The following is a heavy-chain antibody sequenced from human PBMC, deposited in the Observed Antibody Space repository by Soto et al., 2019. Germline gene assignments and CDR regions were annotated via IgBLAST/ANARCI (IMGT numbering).Heavy chain of an antibody. Sequence: EVQLVESGGGLVQPGGSLRLSCAASGFTFSSYSMNLVRQAPGQGLEWVSDISSSSSTIYYADSVKGRFTISRDNAKNSLYLQMNSLRAEDTAVYYCARGESLLNWRSPWGQGALVTASS. J-gene: IGHJ5*02. CDR2: ISSSSSTI. CDR3: ARGESLLNWRSP. CDR1: GFTFSSYS. D-gene: IGHD5-12*01. V-gene: IGHV3-48*01.